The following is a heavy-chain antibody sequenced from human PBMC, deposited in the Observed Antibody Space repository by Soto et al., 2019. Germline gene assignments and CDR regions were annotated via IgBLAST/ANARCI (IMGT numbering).Heavy chain of an antibody. CDR3: AKKPIPAAVPCFDS. CDR1: GFAFSSYD. Sequence: QVRLVESGGGVVQPGRSLRLSCAALGFAFSSYDMHWVRQAPGKGLEWVGVISYDGSNKYYSDSVKGRFTISRDNSKHTLYLQMKSLRTEDTAVYYCAKKPIPAAVPCFDSWGQGALVTVSS. CDR2: ISYDGSNK. V-gene: IGHV3-30*18. J-gene: IGHJ4*02. D-gene: IGHD2-2*02.